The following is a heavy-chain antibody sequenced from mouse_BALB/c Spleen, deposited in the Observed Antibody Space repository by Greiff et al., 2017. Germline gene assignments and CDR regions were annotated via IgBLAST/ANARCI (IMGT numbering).Heavy chain of an antibody. Sequence: EVQVVESGGGLVQPGGSRKLSCAASGFTFSSFGMHWVRQAPEKGLEWVAYISSGSSTIYYADTVKGRFTISRDNPKNTLFLQMTSLRSEDTAMSYGARSPRPGYFDVWGAGTTVTVSS. CDR1: GFTFSSFG. CDR3: ARSPRPGYFDV. CDR2: ISSGSSTI. J-gene: IGHJ1*01. V-gene: IGHV5-17*02. D-gene: IGHD2-12*01.